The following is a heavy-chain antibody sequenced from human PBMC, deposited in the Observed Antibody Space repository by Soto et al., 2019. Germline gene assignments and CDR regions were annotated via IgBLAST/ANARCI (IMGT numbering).Heavy chain of an antibody. V-gene: IGHV3-23*01. Sequence: EVQLLESGGGLVQPGGSLRLSCAASGFTFSSYAMSWVRQAPGKGLEWVSAISGSGGSTYYADSVKGRFTISRDNSKNXXXLQXXXXXXXXXXXXXXXKLEQQLANPDAFDIWGQGTMVTVSS. D-gene: IGHD6-13*01. CDR3: XKLEQQLANPDAFDI. J-gene: IGHJ3*02. CDR1: GFTFSSYA. CDR2: ISGSGGST.